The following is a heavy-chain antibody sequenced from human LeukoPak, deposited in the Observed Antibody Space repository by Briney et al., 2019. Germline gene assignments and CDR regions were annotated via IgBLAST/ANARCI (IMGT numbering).Heavy chain of an antibody. J-gene: IGHJ4*02. CDR2: IKQDGSEK. D-gene: IGHD6-19*01. Sequence: SGGSLRLSCAASGFTFSSYWMSWVRQAPGKGLEWVANIKQDGSEKYYVDSVMGRFTISRDNAKNSLYLQMNSLRAEDTAVYYCARVPPSGYSSGWRDYWGQGTLVTVSS. V-gene: IGHV3-7*01. CDR3: ARVPPSGYSSGWRDY. CDR1: GFTFSSYW.